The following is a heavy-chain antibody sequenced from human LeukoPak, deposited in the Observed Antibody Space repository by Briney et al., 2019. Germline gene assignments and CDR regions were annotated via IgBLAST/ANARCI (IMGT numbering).Heavy chain of an antibody. J-gene: IGHJ4*02. Sequence: GGSLRLSCAASGFTFSNYGMHWVRQAPGKGLGWVAFIRYHGSNKYYADSVKGRFTISRDNSKNTLYLQMNSLRAEDTAVYYCAKGPQTLAGYSSTWYYAPHHYWGQGTLVTVSS. CDR1: GFTFSNYG. CDR3: AKGPQTLAGYSSTWYYAPHHY. D-gene: IGHD6-13*01. V-gene: IGHV3-30*02. CDR2: IRYHGSNK.